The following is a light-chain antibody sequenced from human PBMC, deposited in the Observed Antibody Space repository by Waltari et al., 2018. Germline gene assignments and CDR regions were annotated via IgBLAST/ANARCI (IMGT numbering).Light chain of an antibody. V-gene: IGLV1-47*01. Sequence: QSVLTQPPSASGTPGQRVIISCSGSSSNIGSNYVYWYQQVPGTAPKLLIYKNNQRPSGVLHRFAGSKSGNTACLTISGLQPEDEADYYCSSYAGSYTWVFGGGTKLTVV. J-gene: IGLJ3*02. CDR1: SSNIGSNY. CDR3: SSYAGSYTWV. CDR2: KNN.